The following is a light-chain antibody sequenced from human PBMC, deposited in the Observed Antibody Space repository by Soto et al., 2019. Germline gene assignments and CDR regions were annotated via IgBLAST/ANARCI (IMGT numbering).Light chain of an antibody. Sequence: DIKMTQSPSTLSASVGERVTITCRASQSISNWLAWYQQKPGKAPKLLIYKASSLESGVPSRFSGSGSGTEFTPTICSLQPDDFATYYCQQYNRYSVTFGQGTKLEIK. V-gene: IGKV1-5*03. CDR1: QSISNW. J-gene: IGKJ2*01. CDR3: QQYNRYSVT. CDR2: KAS.